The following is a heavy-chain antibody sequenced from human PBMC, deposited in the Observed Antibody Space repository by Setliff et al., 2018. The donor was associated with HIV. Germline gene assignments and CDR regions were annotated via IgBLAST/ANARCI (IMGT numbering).Heavy chain of an antibody. J-gene: IGHJ4*02. Sequence: GGSLRLSCAASGFTFSNSWMTWVRQAPGEGLEWVAFIWYDGSNKYYADSVKGRFTISRDNSKNTVFLQMNSLRAEDTAVYFCAKHHYCSGGSCSYDFWGRGTLVTVSS. CDR2: IWYDGSNK. D-gene: IGHD2-15*01. V-gene: IGHV3-33*08. CDR3: AKHHYCSGGSCSYDF. CDR1: GFTFSNSW.